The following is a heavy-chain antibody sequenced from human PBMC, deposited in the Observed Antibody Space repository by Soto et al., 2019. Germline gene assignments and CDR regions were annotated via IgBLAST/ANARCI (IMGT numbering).Heavy chain of an antibody. J-gene: IGHJ3*02. CDR3: ARATLIAARPIGEAFDI. V-gene: IGHV1-69*13. CDR2: IIPIFGTA. D-gene: IGHD6-6*01. CDR1: GGTFSSYA. Sequence: SVKVSCKASGGTFSSYAISWVRQAPGQGLEWMGGIIPIFGTANYAQKFQGRVTITADESTSTAYMELSSLRSEDTAVYYCARATLIAARPIGEAFDIWGQGTMVTVS.